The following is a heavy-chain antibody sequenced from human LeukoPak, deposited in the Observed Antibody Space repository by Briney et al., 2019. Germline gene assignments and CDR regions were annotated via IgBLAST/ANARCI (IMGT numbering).Heavy chain of an antibody. Sequence: SETLSLTCTVSGGSISSSSYYWGWIRQPPGKGLEWIGSIYYSGSTYYNPSLKSRVTISVDTSKNQFSLKLSSATAADTAVYYCARSPPATDYYDSSGYPYYFDYWGQGTLVTVSS. CDR3: ARSPPATDYYDSSGYPYYFDY. V-gene: IGHV4-39*07. D-gene: IGHD3-22*01. CDR2: IYYSGST. J-gene: IGHJ4*02. CDR1: GGSISSSSYY.